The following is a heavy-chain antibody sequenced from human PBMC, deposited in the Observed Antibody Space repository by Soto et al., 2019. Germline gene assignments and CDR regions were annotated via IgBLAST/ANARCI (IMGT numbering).Heavy chain of an antibody. CDR2: ISYDGSNK. CDR3: AREVGARSRTHFDY. D-gene: IGHD1-26*01. CDR1: GFTFSSYA. J-gene: IGHJ4*02. Sequence: GGSLRLSCAASGFTFSSYAMHWVRQAPGKGLEWVAVISYDGSNKYYADSVKGRFTISRDNSKNTLYLQMNSLRAEDTAVYYCAREVGARSRTHFDYWGQGTLVTVSS. V-gene: IGHV3-30-3*01.